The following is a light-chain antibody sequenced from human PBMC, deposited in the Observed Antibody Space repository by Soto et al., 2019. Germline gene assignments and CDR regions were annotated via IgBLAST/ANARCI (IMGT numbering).Light chain of an antibody. V-gene: IGKV1-12*01. CDR1: QGISSR. J-gene: IGKJ2*01. CDR3: QYSDSFPHT. Sequence: DIQMTQSPSSVSASVGDRVTITCRASQGISSRLAWCQQKPGKAPKLLIYAASSLQSGVPSRFSGSGSGTDFTLTSSSLQHEDFASYYCQYSDSFPHTFGQGTQLEIK. CDR2: AAS.